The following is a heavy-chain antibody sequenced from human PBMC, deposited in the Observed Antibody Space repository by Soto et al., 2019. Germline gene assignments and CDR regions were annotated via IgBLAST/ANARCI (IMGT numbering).Heavy chain of an antibody. Sequence: SQTLSLTCDISGDSVSSNSAAWNWIRQTPSRGFEWLGRTYYRSKWYINYAVSVKSRITVNPDTSKNQFSLQLNSVTPEDTAVYYCARGSWDDVTGHYYTDFRGKGILVTVS. D-gene: IGHD1-1*01. V-gene: IGHV6-1*01. CDR2: TYYRSKWYI. CDR3: ARGSWDDVTGHYYTDF. J-gene: IGHJ6*03. CDR1: GDSVSSNSAA.